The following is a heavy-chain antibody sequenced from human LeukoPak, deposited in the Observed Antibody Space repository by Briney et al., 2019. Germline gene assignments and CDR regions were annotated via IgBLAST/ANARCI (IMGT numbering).Heavy chain of an antibody. V-gene: IGHV3-33*01. CDR2: IWYDGSNK. D-gene: IGHD1-26*01. Sequence: GGSLRLSCAASGFTFSSYGMHWVRQAPGKGLEWVAVIWYDGSNKYYADSVKGRFTISRDNPKNTLYLQMNGLRAEDTAVYYCATLYSSFDYWGQGTLVTVSS. J-gene: IGHJ4*02. CDR1: GFTFSSYG. CDR3: ATLYSSFDY.